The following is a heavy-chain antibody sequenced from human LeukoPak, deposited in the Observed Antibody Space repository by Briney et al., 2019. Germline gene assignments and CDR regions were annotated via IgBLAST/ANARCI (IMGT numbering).Heavy chain of an antibody. Sequence: GGSLRLSCAASGFTFSSYWMSWVRQAPGKGLEWVGSIRSKIYGGTPEYAASVRGRFTISRDDSKGVAYLQMNSLKTEDTAVYYCTRDQTPYYWGQGTLVTVSS. V-gene: IGHV3-49*04. CDR3: TRDQTPYY. CDR1: GFTFSSYW. CDR2: IRSKIYGGTP. J-gene: IGHJ4*02.